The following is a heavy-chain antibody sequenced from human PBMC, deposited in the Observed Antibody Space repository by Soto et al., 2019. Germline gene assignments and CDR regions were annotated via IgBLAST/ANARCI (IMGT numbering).Heavy chain of an antibody. Sequence: SVKVSCKASGGTFTSYGISWVRQAPGQGLEWMGGIIPIFGTGSYAQKFQGRVTITADESTSTVYMDLSSLRSEDTAVYYCARGRNYYDSSSYYDAADMWGQGTMVTVSS. V-gene: IGHV1-69*13. CDR2: IIPIFGTG. J-gene: IGHJ3*02. D-gene: IGHD3-22*01. CDR1: GGTFTSYG. CDR3: ARGRNYYDSSSYYDAADM.